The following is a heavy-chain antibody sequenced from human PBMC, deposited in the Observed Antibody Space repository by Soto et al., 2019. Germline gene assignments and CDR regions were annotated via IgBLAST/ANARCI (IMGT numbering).Heavy chain of an antibody. D-gene: IGHD3-3*01. CDR1: GGTFSSYA. J-gene: IGHJ6*02. CDR2: IIPIFGTA. CDR3: AKGALQYYDFWSGYPPDYYYGMDV. Sequence: SVKVSCKASGGTFSSYAISWVRQAPGQGLEWMGGIIPIFGTANYAQKFQGRVTITADESTSTAYMELSSLRSEDAAVYYCAKGALQYYDFWSGYPPDYYYGMDVWGQGTTVTVSS. V-gene: IGHV1-69*13.